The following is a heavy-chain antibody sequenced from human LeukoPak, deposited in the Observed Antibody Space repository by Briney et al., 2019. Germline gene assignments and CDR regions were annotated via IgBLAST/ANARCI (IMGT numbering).Heavy chain of an antibody. CDR2: IYYSGST. CDR1: GGSFSGYY. D-gene: IGHD2-2*02. V-gene: IGHV4-34*01. J-gene: IGHJ6*03. CDR3: ARVYPYCSSTSCYSPSHYYYMDV. Sequence: PSETLSLTCAVFGGSFSGYYWSWIRQPPGKGLEWIGSIYYSGSTYYNPSLKSRVTISVDTSKNQFSLKLSSVTAADTAVYYCARVYPYCSSTSCYSPSHYYYMDVWGKGTTVTISS.